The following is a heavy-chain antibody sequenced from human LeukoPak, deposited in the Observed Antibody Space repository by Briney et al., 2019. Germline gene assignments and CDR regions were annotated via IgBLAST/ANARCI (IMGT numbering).Heavy chain of an antibody. CDR1: GFTFSNYS. CDR2: ISSSASYI. V-gene: IGHV3-21*06. J-gene: IGHJ4*02. CDR3: ARAIDSSGWYS. Sequence: GGSLRLSCAASGFTFSNYSMNWVRQAPGKGLEWVSSISSSASYIYYADSVKGRFTISRDNAKNSLYLQMNSLRAEDTAVYYCARAIDSSGWYSWGQGTPVTVSS. D-gene: IGHD6-19*01.